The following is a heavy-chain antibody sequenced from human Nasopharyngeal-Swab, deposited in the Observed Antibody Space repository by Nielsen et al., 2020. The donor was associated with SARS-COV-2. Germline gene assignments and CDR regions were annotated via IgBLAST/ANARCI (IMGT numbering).Heavy chain of an antibody. CDR2: ISSSSAYI. D-gene: IGHD3-3*01. V-gene: IGHV3-21*01. J-gene: IGHJ6*02. CDR1: GFTFNTYS. CDR3: ARVSWSDYDFWSGYYKSSYYYGMDV. Sequence: GESLKISCAASGFTFNTYSMNWVRQAPGKGLEWVSSISSSSAYIYYADSVKGRFTISRDNAKNSLYLQMNSLRAEDTAVYYCARVSWSDYDFWSGYYKSSYYYGMDVWGQGTTVTVSS.